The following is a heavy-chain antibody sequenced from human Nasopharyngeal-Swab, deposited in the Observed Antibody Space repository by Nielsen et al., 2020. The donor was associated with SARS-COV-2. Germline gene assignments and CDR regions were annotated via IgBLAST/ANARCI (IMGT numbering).Heavy chain of an antibody. V-gene: IGHV4-4*02. CDR1: GGSISSSYW. CDR2: IYHSGST. D-gene: IGHD1-26*01. CDR3: ARRIVGASGRMDV. Sequence: SETLSLTCAVSGGSISSSYWWTWVRQHPGKGLEWIGEIYHSGSTNYNPSLKSRVTISVDKSKNQLSLKLSSVTAADTAVYYCARRIVGASGRMDVWGQGTTVTVSS. J-gene: IGHJ6*02.